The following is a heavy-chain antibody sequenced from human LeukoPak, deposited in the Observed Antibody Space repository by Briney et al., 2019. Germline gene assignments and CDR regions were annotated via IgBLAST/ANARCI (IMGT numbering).Heavy chain of an antibody. CDR1: GFTFSSYA. CDR2: ISYDGSNK. D-gene: IGHD6-13*01. Sequence: GRSLRLSCAASGFTFSSYAMHWVPQAPGKGREWVAVISYDGSNKYYADSVKGRFAISRHNSKNTLYLQMNRLRAEDTAVYYCARVAEQQLVGGYFDYWGQGTLVTVS. CDR3: ARVAEQQLVGGYFDY. J-gene: IGHJ4*02. V-gene: IGHV3-30*01.